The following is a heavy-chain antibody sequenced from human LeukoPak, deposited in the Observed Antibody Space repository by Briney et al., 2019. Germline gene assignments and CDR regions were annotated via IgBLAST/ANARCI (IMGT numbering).Heavy chain of an antibody. J-gene: IGHJ4*02. CDR3: ARGAPMVRGVSDYFDY. Sequence: SENLSLTCAVYGGSFSGYYWSWIRQPPGKGLEWIGEINHSGSSNYNPSLKSRVTISVDTSKNQFSLKLSSVTAADTAVYYCARGAPMVRGVSDYFDYWGQGTLVTVSS. CDR2: INHSGSS. CDR1: GGSFSGYY. V-gene: IGHV4-34*01. D-gene: IGHD3-10*01.